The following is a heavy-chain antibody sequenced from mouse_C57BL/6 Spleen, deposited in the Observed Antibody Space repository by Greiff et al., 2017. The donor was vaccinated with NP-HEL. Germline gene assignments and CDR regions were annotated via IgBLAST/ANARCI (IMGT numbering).Heavy chain of an antibody. CDR1: GYTFTSYW. Sequence: QVQLQQPGAELVKPGASVKLSCKASGYTFTSYWMHWVKQRPGQGLEWIGTIHPNSGSTNYNEKFKSKATLTVDKSSSTAYMQLSSLTSEDSAVYYCARNEDSSFDVWGTGTTVTVSS. J-gene: IGHJ1*03. CDR2: IHPNSGST. V-gene: IGHV1-64*01. CDR3: ARNEDSSFDV.